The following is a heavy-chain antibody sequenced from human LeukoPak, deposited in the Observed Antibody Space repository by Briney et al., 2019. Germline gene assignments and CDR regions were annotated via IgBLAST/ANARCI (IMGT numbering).Heavy chain of an antibody. CDR1: GFTFSSYS. Sequence: PGGSLRLSCAASGFTFSSYSMNWVRQAPGKGLEWVSSISSSSSYIYYADSVEGRFTISRDNAKNSLYLQMNSLRAEDMALYYCAKESGSSGYYLDYWGQGTLVTVSS. V-gene: IGHV3-21*04. J-gene: IGHJ4*02. D-gene: IGHD3-22*01. CDR2: ISSSSSYI. CDR3: AKESGSSGYYLDY.